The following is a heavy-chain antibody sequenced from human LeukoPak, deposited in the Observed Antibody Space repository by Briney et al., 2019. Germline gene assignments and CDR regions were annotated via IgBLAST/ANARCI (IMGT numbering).Heavy chain of an antibody. CDR1: GGTFSSYA. J-gene: IGHJ4*02. CDR2: IIPIFGTA. D-gene: IGHD6-19*01. CDR3: ARHLPIAVAEYYFDY. V-gene: IGHV1-69*13. Sequence: GASVKVSCKASGGTFSSYAISWVRQAPGQGLEWMGGIIPIFGTANYAQKFQGRVTITADESTSTAYMELNSLRSEDTAVYYCARHLPIAVAEYYFDYWGQGTLVTVSS.